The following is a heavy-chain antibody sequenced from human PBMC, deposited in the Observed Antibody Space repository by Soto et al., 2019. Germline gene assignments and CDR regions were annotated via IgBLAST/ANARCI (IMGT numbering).Heavy chain of an antibody. V-gene: IGHV3-30-3*01. CDR2: ISYDGSNK. D-gene: IGHD3-10*01. CDR1: GFTFSSYA. J-gene: IGHJ4*02. CDR3: ARAEVRYYGSGSHFDY. Sequence: GGSLRLSCAASGFTFSSYAMHWVRQAPGKGLEWVAVISYDGSNKYYADSVKGRFTISRDNSKNTLYLQMNSLRAEDTAVYYCARAEVRYYGSGSHFDYWGQGTLVTVSS.